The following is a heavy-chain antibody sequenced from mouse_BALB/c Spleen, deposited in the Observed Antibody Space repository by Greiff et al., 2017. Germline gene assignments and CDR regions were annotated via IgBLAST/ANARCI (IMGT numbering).Heavy chain of an antibody. J-gene: IGHJ2*01. V-gene: IGHV5-4*02. CDR3: ARGGYGYFDY. D-gene: IGHD3-1*01. Sequence: EVKVVESGGGLVKPGGSLKLSCAASGFTFSDYYMYWVRQTPEKRLEWVATISDGGSYTYYPDSVKGRFTISRDNAKNNLYLQMSSLKSEDTAMYYCARGGYGYFDYWGQGTTLTVSS. CDR2: ISDGGSYT. CDR1: GFTFSDYY.